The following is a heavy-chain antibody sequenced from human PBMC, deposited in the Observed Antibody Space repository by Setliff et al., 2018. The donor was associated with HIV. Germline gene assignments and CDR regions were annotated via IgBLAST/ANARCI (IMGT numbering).Heavy chain of an antibody. Sequence: SETLSLTCTVSGVSFSNINYYWAWIRQPPGMGLEWIANILYSGSTYYNPSLRSRVTISVDTSKNQFSLKLNSVTAADTAVYYCARPQLGWGGGSHFDYWGQGTRVTVSS. CDR1: GVSFSNINYY. CDR2: ILYSGST. CDR3: ARPQLGWGGGSHFDY. D-gene: IGHD1-1*01. V-gene: IGHV4-39*01. J-gene: IGHJ4*02.